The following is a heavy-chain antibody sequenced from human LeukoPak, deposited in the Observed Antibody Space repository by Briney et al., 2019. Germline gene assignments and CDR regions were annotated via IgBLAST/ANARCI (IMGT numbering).Heavy chain of an antibody. D-gene: IGHD3-10*01. CDR1: GFTVSSNY. V-gene: IGHV3-66*01. Sequence: GGSLRLSCAASGFTVSSNYMSWVRQAPGKGLEWVSVIYSGGSTYYADSVKGRFTISRDNSKNTLYLQMNSLRAEDTAVYYCARETPHYYGSGSPLYWGQGTLVTVSS. J-gene: IGHJ4*02. CDR2: IYSGGST. CDR3: ARETPHYYGSGSPLY.